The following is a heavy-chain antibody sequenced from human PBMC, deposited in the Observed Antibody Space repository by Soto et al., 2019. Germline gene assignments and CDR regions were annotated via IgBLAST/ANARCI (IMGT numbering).Heavy chain of an antibody. V-gene: IGHV1-8*01. CDR2: MNPNSGET. J-gene: IGHJ5*02. CDR1: GYTFTDYD. D-gene: IGHD2-15*01. Sequence: QEQLVQSGAEVKKPGASVKVSCKTSGYTFTDYDINWVRQATGQGLEWIGWMNPNSGETGYAQKFQGRVTMTRSASLSTAYLELSSLTSEDTAVYYCARVAVAARPRWYNWFDPWGQGTLVTVSS. CDR3: ARVAVAARPRWYNWFDP.